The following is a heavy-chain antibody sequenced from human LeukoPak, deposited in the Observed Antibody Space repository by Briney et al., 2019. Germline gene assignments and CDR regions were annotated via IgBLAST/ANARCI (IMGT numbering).Heavy chain of an antibody. CDR2: IGTAGDT. Sequence: GGSLRLSCAASGFTFSSYDMHWVRQATGEGLEWISAIGTAGDTYYLGSVKGRFTISRENAKNSLYLQMNSLRAGDTAVYYCARARGYSYGYASAFDMWGQGTMVTVST. V-gene: IGHV3-13*01. CDR1: GFTFSSYD. D-gene: IGHD5-18*01. J-gene: IGHJ3*02. CDR3: ARARGYSYGYASAFDM.